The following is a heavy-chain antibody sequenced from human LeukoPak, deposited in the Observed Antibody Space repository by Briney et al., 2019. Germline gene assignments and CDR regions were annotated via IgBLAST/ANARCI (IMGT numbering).Heavy chain of an antibody. J-gene: IGHJ4*02. V-gene: IGHV3-7*04. CDR3: ARYTQTPGD. CDR2: IKQDGSDK. CDR1: GFTFSNYW. Sequence: TGGSLRLSCAASGFTFSNYWMSWVRQAPGKGLEWVASIKQDGSDKYYVDSVKGRFTISGDNAENSLYLQMNSLRAEDTAVYYCARYTQTPGDWGQGTLVTVSS. D-gene: IGHD7-27*01.